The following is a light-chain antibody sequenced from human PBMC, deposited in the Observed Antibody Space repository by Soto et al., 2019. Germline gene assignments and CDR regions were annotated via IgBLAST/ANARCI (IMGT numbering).Light chain of an antibody. V-gene: IGKV3-20*01. CDR3: QQYTYSPWT. J-gene: IGKJ1*01. Sequence: EVVLTQSPGTLSLSPGERATLSCRASQSVSSGYLGWYQQKPGQAPRLLIYGASSRATGIPDRFSGSGSGTYLTLTISRLEPEDFAVYFCQQYTYSPWTFGQGTKGEI. CDR1: QSVSSGY. CDR2: GAS.